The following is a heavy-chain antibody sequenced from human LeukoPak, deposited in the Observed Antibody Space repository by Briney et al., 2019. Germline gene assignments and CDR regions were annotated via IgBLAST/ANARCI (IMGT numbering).Heavy chain of an antibody. Sequence: GGSLRLSCAASGFTFSSFGMHWVRQAPGKGLEWVAVIWYDGSNKYYADSVKGRFTISRDNSKNTLYLQMNSPRAEDTAVYYCARDGDITPTDVWGQGTTVTVSS. D-gene: IGHD2-15*01. CDR1: GFTFSSFG. CDR3: ARDGDITPTDV. CDR2: IWYDGSNK. J-gene: IGHJ6*02. V-gene: IGHV3-33*01.